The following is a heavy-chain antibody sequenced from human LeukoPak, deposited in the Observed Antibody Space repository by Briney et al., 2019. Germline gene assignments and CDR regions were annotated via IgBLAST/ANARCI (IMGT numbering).Heavy chain of an antibody. CDR1: GFTFSSYE. V-gene: IGHV3-48*03. Sequence: GGSLRLSCAASGFTFSSYEMNWVRQAPGKGLEWVSYISSSSSTIYYADSVKGRFTITRDKAKNSLYLQMNSLRAEDTAVYYCARDGYPGYYYYYMDVWGKGTTVTVSS. CDR2: ISSSSSTI. D-gene: IGHD1-1*01. J-gene: IGHJ6*03. CDR3: ARDGYPGYYYYYMDV.